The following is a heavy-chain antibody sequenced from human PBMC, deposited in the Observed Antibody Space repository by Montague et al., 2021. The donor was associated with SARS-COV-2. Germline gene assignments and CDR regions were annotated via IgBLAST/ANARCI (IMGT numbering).Heavy chain of an antibody. D-gene: IGHD5-18*01. CDR1: GDSVSSNSAA. CDR3: ARDTRIQLWFDRDYYYGMDV. Sequence: CAISGDSVSSNSAAWNWIRQSPSRGLEWLGRTYYRSKWYNDYAVSVKSRITINPDTSKNQFSLQLNSVTPEETAVYYCARDTRIQLWFDRDYYYGMDVWGQGTTVTVSS. J-gene: IGHJ6*02. V-gene: IGHV6-1*01. CDR2: TYYRSKWYN.